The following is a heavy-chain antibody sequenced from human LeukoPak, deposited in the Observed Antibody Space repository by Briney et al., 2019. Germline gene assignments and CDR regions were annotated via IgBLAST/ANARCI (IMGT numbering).Heavy chain of an antibody. V-gene: IGHV1-8*01. CDR3: SFYDSSGYYYVNDAFYS. CDR2: MNTNSGNT. Sequence: ASVTVSCKASGYTFTSYDINWVRQANGRGLGWMGWMNTNSGNTVYAQKIQGRVSMIRNTSISTAYMELRSVRAEDTAVCYCSFYDSSGYYYVNDAFYSWREGRMVADCS. J-gene: IGHJ3*02. D-gene: IGHD3-22*01. CDR1: GYTFTSYD.